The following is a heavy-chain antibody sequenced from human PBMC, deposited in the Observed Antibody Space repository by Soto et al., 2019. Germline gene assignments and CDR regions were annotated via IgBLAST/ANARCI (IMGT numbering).Heavy chain of an antibody. CDR1: GFTFSNAW. D-gene: IGHD2-2*01. Sequence: PGGSLRISCAASGFTFSNAWMNWVRQAPGKGLEWVGRIKSKTDGGTTDYAAPVKGRFTISRDDSKNTLYLQMNSLKTEDTAVYYCTTSPLLYCISTSRYYAMDLRDPAPTVT. CDR3: TTSPLLYCISTSRYYAMDL. J-gene: IGHJ6*02. V-gene: IGHV3-15*07. CDR2: IKSKTDGGTT.